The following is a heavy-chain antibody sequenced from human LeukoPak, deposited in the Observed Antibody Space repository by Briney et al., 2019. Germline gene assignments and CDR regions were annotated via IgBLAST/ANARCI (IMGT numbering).Heavy chain of an antibody. CDR1: GFTSSTYW. D-gene: IGHD3-22*01. Sequence: PGGFLRFYCAASGFTSSTYWMSWVRQAPGKGLEWVANMNQDGSEKYYVDSVKGRFTISRDNAKNSLYLQMNSLRAEDTAVYYCAKDRAYYSDSSGYYLVRAYDYWGQGTLVTVSS. CDR2: MNQDGSEK. J-gene: IGHJ4*02. V-gene: IGHV3-7*03. CDR3: AKDRAYYSDSSGYYLVRAYDY.